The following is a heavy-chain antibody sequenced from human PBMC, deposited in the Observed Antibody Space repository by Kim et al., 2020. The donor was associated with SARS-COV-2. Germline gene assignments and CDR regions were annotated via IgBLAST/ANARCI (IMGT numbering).Heavy chain of an antibody. CDR1: GFTFSSYA. Sequence: GGSLRLSCAASGFTFSSYAMHWVRQAPGKGLEYGSAISSNGGSTYYANSVKGRFTISRDNSKNTLYLQMGSLRAEDMAVYYCASYDSSGYYGMDVWGQGT. V-gene: IGHV3-64*01. J-gene: IGHJ6*02. CDR2: ISSNGGST. CDR3: ASYDSSGYYGMDV. D-gene: IGHD3-22*01.